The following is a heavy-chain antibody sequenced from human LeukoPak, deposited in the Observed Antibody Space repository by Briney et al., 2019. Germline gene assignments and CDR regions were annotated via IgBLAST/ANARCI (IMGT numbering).Heavy chain of an antibody. J-gene: IGHJ6*03. V-gene: IGHV3-21*04. Sequence: GGSLRLSCAASGFTFSIYEINWVRQAPGKGLEWISSITSSSSYTFYADPVKGRFTISRDNAKNSLYLQMNSLRVADTAIYYCARDPYNGAYSEGYYYYYMDVWGKGTTVTVSS. CDR3: ARDPYNGAYSEGYYYYYMDV. CDR1: GFTFSIYE. D-gene: IGHD1-1*01. CDR2: ITSSSSYT.